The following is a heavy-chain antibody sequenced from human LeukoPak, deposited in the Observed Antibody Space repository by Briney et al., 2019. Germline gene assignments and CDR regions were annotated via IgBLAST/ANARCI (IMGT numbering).Heavy chain of an antibody. CDR2: IYSGGST. J-gene: IGHJ4*02. V-gene: IGHV3-53*04. CDR1: GFTARSNY. CDR3: ASELLGRAVAGSPFHY. D-gene: IGHD6-19*01. Sequence: GGTLRLSCAASGFTARSNYMSCVRQAPGKGLEWVSVIYSGGSTYYADSVKGRFTISRQNSKNTLDLQMNSLRPEDTAVYYCASELLGRAVAGSPFHYWGQGTLVTVSS.